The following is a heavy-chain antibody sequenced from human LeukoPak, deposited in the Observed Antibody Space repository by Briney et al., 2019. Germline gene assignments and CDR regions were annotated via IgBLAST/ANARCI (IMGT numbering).Heavy chain of an antibody. V-gene: IGHV4-34*01. D-gene: IGHD6-13*01. J-gene: IGHJ5*02. CDR1: GGSFSGYY. Sequence: KSSETLSLTCAVYGGSFSGYYWSWIRQPPGKGLEWIGEINHSGSTNYDPSLKSRVTISVDTSKNQFSLKLSSVTAADTAVYYCARGMRSSWSRWFDPWGQGTLVTVSS. CDR3: ARGMRSSWSRWFDP. CDR2: INHSGST.